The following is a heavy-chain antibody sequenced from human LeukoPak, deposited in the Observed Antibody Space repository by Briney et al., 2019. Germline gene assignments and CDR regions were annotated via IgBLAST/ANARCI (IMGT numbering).Heavy chain of an antibody. V-gene: IGHV1-24*01. CDR3: ATYRYYDFWSGPPPIDY. J-gene: IGHJ4*02. CDR1: GYTLTELS. Sequence: ASVKVSCKVSGYTLTELSMHWVRQAPGEGLEWMGGFDPEDGETIYAQKFQGRVTMTEDTSTDTAYMELSSLRSEDTAVYYCATYRYYDFWSGPPPIDYWGQGTLVTVSS. D-gene: IGHD3-3*01. CDR2: FDPEDGET.